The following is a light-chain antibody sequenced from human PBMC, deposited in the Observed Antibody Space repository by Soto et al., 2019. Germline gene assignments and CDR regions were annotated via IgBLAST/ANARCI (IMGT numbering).Light chain of an antibody. CDR1: SSDVGFYNY. Sequence: QSVLTQPASVSGSPGQSITISCTGTSSDVGFYNYVSWYQQQHPGKAPKLMIYEVDNRPSGVSIRFSGSKSGNTASLTISGLQAEDEADYYCSSYTSSSTGVFGTGTKVTVL. CDR2: EVD. J-gene: IGLJ1*01. V-gene: IGLV2-14*01. CDR3: SSYTSSSTGV.